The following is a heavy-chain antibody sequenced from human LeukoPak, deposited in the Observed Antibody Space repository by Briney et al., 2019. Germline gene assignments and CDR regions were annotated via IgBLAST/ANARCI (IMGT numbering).Heavy chain of an antibody. V-gene: IGHV4-38-2*02. CDR2: LSHSGSS. J-gene: IGHJ3*02. CDR3: ARSWFGEYGGGAIDI. Sequence: PSETLSLTCTVSGYSISSGYYWDWIRQPPGKGLDWIGTLSHSGSSYYNPSLKSRVTISVDTSKNQFSLNLSSVTAADTAVCYCARSWFGEYGGGAIDIWGQGTMVTVSS. CDR1: GYSISSGYY. D-gene: IGHD3-10*01.